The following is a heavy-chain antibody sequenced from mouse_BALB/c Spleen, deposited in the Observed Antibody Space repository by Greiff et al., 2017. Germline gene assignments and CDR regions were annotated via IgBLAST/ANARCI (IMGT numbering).Heavy chain of an antibody. CDR2: ISNLAYSI. D-gene: IGHD3-3*01. CDR3: ARDEQGSWFAY. CDR1: GFTFSDYG. J-gene: IGHJ3*01. V-gene: IGHV5-15*02. Sequence: EVMLVESGGGLVQPGGSRKLSCAASGFTFSDYGMAWVRQAPGKGPEWVAFISNLAYSIYYADTVTGRFTISRENAKNTLYLEMSSLRSEDTAMYYCARDEQGSWFAYWGQGTLVTVSA.